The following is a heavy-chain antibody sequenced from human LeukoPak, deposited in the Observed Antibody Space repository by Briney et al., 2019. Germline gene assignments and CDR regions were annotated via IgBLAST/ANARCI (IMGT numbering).Heavy chain of an antibody. Sequence: GGSLRLSCAASGFTFSNAWMSWVRQAPGKGLEWVGRIKSKTDGGTTDYAAPVKGRFTISRDDSKNTLCLQMNSLNTEDTAVYYCTTDYYDSSGYYLQPFDYWGQGTLVTVSS. CDR2: IKSKTDGGTT. CDR3: TTDYYDSSGYYLQPFDY. D-gene: IGHD3-22*01. CDR1: GFTFSNAW. V-gene: IGHV3-15*01. J-gene: IGHJ4*02.